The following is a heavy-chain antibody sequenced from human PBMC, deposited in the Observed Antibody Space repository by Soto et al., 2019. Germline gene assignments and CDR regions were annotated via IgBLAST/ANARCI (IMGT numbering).Heavy chain of an antibody. CDR2: IIPISGTA. CDR1: GGTFSSYA. J-gene: IGHJ6*02. V-gene: IGHV1-69*01. Sequence: QVQLVQSGAEVTKPGSSVKVSCKASGGTFSSYAISWVRQAPGRVLEWMGGIIPISGTANYAQKFQGRVTITADEPTSTAYMELSSLRSEDTAVYYCARSQGSSTSLEIYYYYYYGMDVWGQGTTVTVSS. D-gene: IGHD2-2*01. CDR3: ARSQGSSTSLEIYYYYYYGMDV.